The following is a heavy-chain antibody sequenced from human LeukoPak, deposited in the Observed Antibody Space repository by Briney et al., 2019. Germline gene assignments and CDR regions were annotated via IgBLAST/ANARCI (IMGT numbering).Heavy chain of an antibody. Sequence: GGSLRLSCAASGFTFSDSAMTWVRQAPGKGLEWVSLISFSGDSIYYADPVRGRFTISGDNSKDTLYLQMNSLRAEDTAIYYCARDIQLSTWGLGTMVTVSS. CDR1: GFTFSDSA. D-gene: IGHD5-24*01. J-gene: IGHJ3*01. V-gene: IGHV3-23*01. CDR3: ARDIQLST. CDR2: ISFSGDSI.